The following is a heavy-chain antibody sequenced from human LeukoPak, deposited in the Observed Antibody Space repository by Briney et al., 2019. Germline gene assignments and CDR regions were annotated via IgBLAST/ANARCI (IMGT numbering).Heavy chain of an antibody. CDR3: ARSRCSGGSCYSDY. J-gene: IGHJ4*02. CDR2: IIPILGIA. Sequence: ASVKVSCKASGGTFSIYAISWVRQAPGQGLEWMGRIIPILGIANYAQKFQGRVTITADKSTSTAYMELSSLRSEDTAVYYCARSRCSGGSCYSDYWGQGTLVTVSS. D-gene: IGHD2-15*01. CDR1: GGTFSIYA. V-gene: IGHV1-69*04.